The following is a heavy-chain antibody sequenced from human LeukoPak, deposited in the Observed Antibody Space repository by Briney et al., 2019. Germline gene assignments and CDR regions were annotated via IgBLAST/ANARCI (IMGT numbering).Heavy chain of an antibody. D-gene: IGHD2/OR15-2a*01. CDR3: ERHPFQYPFDH. Sequence: SETLSLTCTVSGASVSSDYWSWIRQSPGKGLEWIGYIYHSGHTMSNPSLKSRVSLSLDTSNNQFSLKLSSVTAADTAVYYCERHPFQYPFDHWGQGTVVSVS. CDR1: GASVSSDY. CDR2: IYHSGHT. J-gene: IGHJ5*02. V-gene: IGHV4-59*08.